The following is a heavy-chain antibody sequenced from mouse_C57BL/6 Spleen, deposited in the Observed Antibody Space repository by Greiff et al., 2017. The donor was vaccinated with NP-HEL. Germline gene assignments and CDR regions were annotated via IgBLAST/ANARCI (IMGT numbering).Heavy chain of an antibody. V-gene: IGHV5-4*01. J-gene: IGHJ1*03. Sequence: DVKLVESGGGLVKPGGSLKLSCAASGFTFSSYAMSWVRQTPEKRLEWVATISDGGSYTYYPDNVKGRFTISRDNAKNNLYLQMSHLKSEDTAMYYCAREGTTVVPHWYFDVWGTGTTVTVSS. D-gene: IGHD1-1*01. CDR2: ISDGGSYT. CDR3: AREGTTVVPHWYFDV. CDR1: GFTFSSYA.